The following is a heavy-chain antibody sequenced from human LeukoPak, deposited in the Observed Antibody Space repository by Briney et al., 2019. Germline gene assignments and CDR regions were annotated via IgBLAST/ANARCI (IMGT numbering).Heavy chain of an antibody. Sequence: SETLSLTCTVSGVSIRSGSYYWRWIRQPAGKGLEWIVRIYTSGTTNYNRSLKSRITIRVGNAKSGFSLKLSSVTAADTAVYYCAREVSDYDILTGWIDYWGQGALVSVSS. J-gene: IGHJ4*02. D-gene: IGHD3-9*01. CDR1: GVSIRSGSYY. CDR2: IYTSGTT. CDR3: AREVSDYDILTGWIDY. V-gene: IGHV4-61*02.